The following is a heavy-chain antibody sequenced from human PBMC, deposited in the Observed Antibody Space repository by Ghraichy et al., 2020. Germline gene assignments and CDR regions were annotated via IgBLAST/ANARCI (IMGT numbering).Heavy chain of an antibody. CDR1: GYSISSGYY. Sequence: SETLSLTCTVSGYSISSGYYWGWIRQPPGKGLEWIGSIYHSGSTYYNPSLKSRVTISVDTSKNQFSLKLSSVTAADTAVYYCARDKGTWYYYGSGSLSDYWGQGTLVTVSS. CDR2: IYHSGST. CDR3: ARDKGTWYYYGSGSLSDY. V-gene: IGHV4-38-2*02. J-gene: IGHJ4*02. D-gene: IGHD3-10*01.